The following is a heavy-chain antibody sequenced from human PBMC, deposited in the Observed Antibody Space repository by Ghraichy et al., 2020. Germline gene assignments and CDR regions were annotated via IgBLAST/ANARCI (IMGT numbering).Heavy chain of an antibody. CDR1: GGSISSGGYS. CDR3: ARGFEGSGIRRAHYYYYGMDV. V-gene: IGHV4-30-2*01. CDR2: IYHSGST. Sequence: SETLSLTCAVSGGSISSGGYSWSWIRQPPGKGLEWIGYIYHSGSTYYNPSLKSRVTISVDRSKNQFSLKLSSVTAADTAVYYCARGFEGSGIRRAHYYYYGMDVWGQGTTVTVSS. J-gene: IGHJ6*02. D-gene: IGHD3-10*01.